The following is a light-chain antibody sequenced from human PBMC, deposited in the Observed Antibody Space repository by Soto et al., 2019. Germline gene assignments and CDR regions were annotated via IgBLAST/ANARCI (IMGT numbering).Light chain of an antibody. CDR3: QQYNSDSRT. J-gene: IGKJ1*01. CDR2: KAS. V-gene: IGKV1-5*03. CDR1: QSISAW. Sequence: DIQMTQSRSTLSASVGDRVTITCRASQSISAWLAWYQQKPGKAPKLLIYKASSLESGVPSRFSGSGSGTEFTLTISSLQPDDFATYYCQQYNSDSRTFGQGTKVEIK.